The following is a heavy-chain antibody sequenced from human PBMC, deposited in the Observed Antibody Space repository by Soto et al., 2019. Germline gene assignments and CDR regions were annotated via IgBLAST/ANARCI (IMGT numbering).Heavy chain of an antibody. D-gene: IGHD2-2*01. CDR1: GGSVSSGSYY. V-gene: IGHV4-61*01. J-gene: IGHJ6*02. CDR3: ARDCVGVPAAIQGGMDV. CDR2: IYYSGST. Sequence: ASETLSLTCTVSGGSVSSGSYYWSWIRQPPGKGLEWIGYIYYSGSTNYNPSLKSRVTISVDTSKNQFSLKLSSVTAADTAVYYCARDCVGVPAAIQGGMDVWGQGTTVTVSS.